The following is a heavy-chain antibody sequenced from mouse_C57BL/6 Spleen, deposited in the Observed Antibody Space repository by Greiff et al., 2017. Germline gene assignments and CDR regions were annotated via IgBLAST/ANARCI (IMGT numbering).Heavy chain of an antibody. V-gene: IGHV5-4*01. CDR1: GFTFSSYA. CDR2: ISDGGSYT. CDR3: ARDGQGYFDY. Sequence: EVKLVESGGGLVKPGGSLQLSCAASGFTFSSYAMSWVRQTPEKRLEWVATISDGGSYTYDPDNVKGRFTISRDNAKNNLYLQMSHRKSEDTAMYYCARDGQGYFDYWGQGTTLTVSS. D-gene: IGHD3-2*02. J-gene: IGHJ2*01.